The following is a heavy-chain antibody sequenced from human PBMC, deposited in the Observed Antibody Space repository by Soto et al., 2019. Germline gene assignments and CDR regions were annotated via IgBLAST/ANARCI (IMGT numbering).Heavy chain of an antibody. Sequence: GESLNLSCKGSGYSFTSYWISWVRQMPGKGLEWMGRIDPSDSYTNYSPSFQGHVTISADKSISTAYLQWSSLKASDTAMYYCARQRYCSSTSCPSDYWGQGTLVTVSS. CDR2: IDPSDSYT. D-gene: IGHD2-2*01. CDR3: ARQRYCSSTSCPSDY. V-gene: IGHV5-10-1*01. CDR1: GYSFTSYW. J-gene: IGHJ4*02.